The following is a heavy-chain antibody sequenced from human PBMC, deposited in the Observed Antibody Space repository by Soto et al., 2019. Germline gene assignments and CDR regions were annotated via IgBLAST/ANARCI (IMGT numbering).Heavy chain of an antibody. J-gene: IGHJ4*02. CDR2: ISDDGSNK. V-gene: IGHV3-30-3*01. CDR1: GFTFSSYA. Sequence: QVQLVESGGGVVQPGRSLRLSCAASGFTFSSYAMHWVRQAPGKGLEWVAVISDDGSNKYYADSVKGRFTISRDNSKNTLYLQMNSLRAEDTAVYYCARPLRGVSGWYYDYWGQGTLVTVSS. CDR3: ARPLRGVSGWYYDY. D-gene: IGHD6-19*01.